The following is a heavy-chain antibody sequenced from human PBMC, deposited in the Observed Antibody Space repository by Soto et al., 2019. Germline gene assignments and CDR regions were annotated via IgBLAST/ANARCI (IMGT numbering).Heavy chain of an antibody. CDR1: GGSVNSDNFY. V-gene: IGHV4-61*01. CDR2: VFHIGNT. Sequence: SETLSLTCTVSGGSVNSDNFYWSWIRQPPGKGLEWIGYVFHIGNTNYSPSLKSPATMSTDTSRNQLSLRLSSVTAAETAVYFCARNHIAVTAELFDSCVRGNLVTVSS. CDR3: ARNHIAVTAELFDS. J-gene: IGHJ5*01. D-gene: IGHD6-19*01.